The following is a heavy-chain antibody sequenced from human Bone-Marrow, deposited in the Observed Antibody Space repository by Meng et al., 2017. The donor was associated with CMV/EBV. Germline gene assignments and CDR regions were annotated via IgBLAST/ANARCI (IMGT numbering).Heavy chain of an antibody. D-gene: IGHD3-16*02. Sequence: SSSYYWAWIRQPPGKSLEWIGNVYYSGTAYYNPSLKSRVTISVDTSEKQFYLSLSSVTAADTAIYYCARVFMFMFGGVIHHNWFDPWGQGTLVTVSS. CDR2: VYYSGTA. CDR1: SSSYY. J-gene: IGHJ5*02. V-gene: IGHV4-39*07. CDR3: ARVFMFMFGGVIHHNWFDP.